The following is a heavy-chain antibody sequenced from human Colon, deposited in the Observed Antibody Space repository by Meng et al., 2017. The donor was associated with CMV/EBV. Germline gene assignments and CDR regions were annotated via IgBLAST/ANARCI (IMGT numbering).Heavy chain of an antibody. CDR3: APNYYDSSGYPFFDY. V-gene: IGHV1-8*01. CDR2: MNPNDSYT. D-gene: IGHD3-22*01. J-gene: IGHJ4*02. Sequence: SGYTITNFDITWVRQDPGQGREWMGWMNPNDSYTGYAQKFERRVTMTTGTTRNTAYMELSSLSSDDTAVYCCAPNYYDSSGYPFFDYWGQGTLVTVSS. CDR1: GYTITNFD.